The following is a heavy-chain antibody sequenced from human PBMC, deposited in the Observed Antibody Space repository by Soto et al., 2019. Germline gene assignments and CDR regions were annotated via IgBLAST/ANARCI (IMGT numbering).Heavy chain of an antibody. D-gene: IGHD3-22*01. V-gene: IGHV3-23*01. Sequence: PGGSLRLSCAASGFTFSSYAMSWVRQAPGKGLEWVSAISGSGGSTYYADSVKGRFTISRDNSKNTLYLQMNSLRAEDTAVYYCAKCVDSSGYYAHYYYYYGMDVWGQGTTVTVSS. CDR3: AKCVDSSGYYAHYYYYYGMDV. CDR2: ISGSGGST. J-gene: IGHJ6*02. CDR1: GFTFSSYA.